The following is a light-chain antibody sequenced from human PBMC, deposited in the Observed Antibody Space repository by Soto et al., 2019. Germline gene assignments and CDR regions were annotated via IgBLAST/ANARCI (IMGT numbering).Light chain of an antibody. CDR1: QSVRSRY. J-gene: IGKJ2*01. CDR3: QQYGDALLT. CDR2: GAS. V-gene: IGKV3-20*01. Sequence: EIVLTQSPDTLSLSPGERATVSCRASQSVRSRYLAWYQQKSGQAPRLLIYGASARAAGIADRFSGSGSGTDFTLTISRLEPADFAVYYCQQYGDALLTFGHGTKLEMK.